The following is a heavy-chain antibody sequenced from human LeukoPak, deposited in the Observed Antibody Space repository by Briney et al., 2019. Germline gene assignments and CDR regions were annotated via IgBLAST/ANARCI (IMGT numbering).Heavy chain of an antibody. CDR3: ARPPDCSGGSSYSGLGGY. J-gene: IGHJ4*02. CDR2: IYPGDSDT. Sequence: GESLKISCKGSGYSFTSYWIGWVRQMPGKGLEWMGIIYPGDSDTRYSPSFQGQVTISADKSISTAYLQWSSLKASDTAMYYCARPPDCSGGSSYSGLGGYWGQGTLVTVSS. V-gene: IGHV5-51*01. CDR1: GYSFTSYW. D-gene: IGHD2-15*01.